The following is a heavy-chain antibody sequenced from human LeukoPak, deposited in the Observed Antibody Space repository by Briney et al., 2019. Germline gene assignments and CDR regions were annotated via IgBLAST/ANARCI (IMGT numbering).Heavy chain of an antibody. D-gene: IGHD6-13*01. CDR1: GYTFTGYY. CDR3: ARGAFRIAAADY. V-gene: IGHV1-2*02. CDR2: INPNSGGT. Sequence: GESLKISCKGSGYTFTGYYMHWVRQAPGQGLEWMGWINPNSGGTNYAQKFQGRVTMTRDTSISTAYMELSRLRSDDTAVYYCARGAFRIAAADYWGQGTLVTVSS. J-gene: IGHJ4*02.